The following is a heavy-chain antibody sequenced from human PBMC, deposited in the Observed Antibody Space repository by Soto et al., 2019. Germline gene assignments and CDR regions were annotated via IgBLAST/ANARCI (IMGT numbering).Heavy chain of an antibody. D-gene: IGHD3-16*01. CDR2: FYPSGTI. Sequence: SGTLSLTCAASGVSITTNGYSWSWIRQPPGKGLEWIGYFYPSGTIFYNPSLNSRVTISADTSNNQFSLKLTSVTAAATAVYFCATYTAFAQYYLDAWGRGTLVTVSS. J-gene: IGHJ4*02. CDR3: ATYTAFAQYYLDA. CDR1: GVSITTNGYS. V-gene: IGHV4-30-2*01.